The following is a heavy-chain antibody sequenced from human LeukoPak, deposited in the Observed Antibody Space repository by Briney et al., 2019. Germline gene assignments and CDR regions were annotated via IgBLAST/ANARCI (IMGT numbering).Heavy chain of an antibody. V-gene: IGHV1-18*01. CDR1: DCTFTSYV. Sequence: ASGSVSCKAADCTFTSYVIIWVRRAPGQGLEWMGWFSVYYGKTESAQNLQGRVTMTRATSTSRAYMELRSLTSDHTAVYYCARRGPVGGGWGFDYWGEGTLVSVSS. CDR2: FSVYYGKT. J-gene: IGHJ4*02. D-gene: IGHD6-19*01. CDR3: ARRGPVGGGWGFDY.